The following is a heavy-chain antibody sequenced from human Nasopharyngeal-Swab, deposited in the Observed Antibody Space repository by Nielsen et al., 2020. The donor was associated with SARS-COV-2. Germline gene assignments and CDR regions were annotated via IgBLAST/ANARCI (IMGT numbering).Heavy chain of an antibody. CDR3: AKGRHLMTTVTTVDY. CDR2: ISGSGGST. V-gene: IGHV3-23*01. CDR1: GFTFSSYA. J-gene: IGHJ4*02. D-gene: IGHD4-17*01. Sequence: GESLKISCAASGFTFSSYAMNWVRQAPGKGLEWVSAISGSGGSTYYADSVKGRFTISRDNSKNTLYLQMNSLRAEDTAVYYCAKGRHLMTTVTTVDYWGQGTLVTVSS.